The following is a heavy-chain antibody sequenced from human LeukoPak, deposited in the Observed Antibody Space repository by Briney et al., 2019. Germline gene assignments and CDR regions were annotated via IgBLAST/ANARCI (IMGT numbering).Heavy chain of an antibody. CDR2: ISGSGSST. V-gene: IGHV3-23*01. J-gene: IGHJ4*02. CDR1: GFTFSSYA. CDR3: TRDPTVTTSDC. D-gene: IGHD4-17*01. Sequence: GGSLRLSCAASGFTFSSYAMSWVRQAPGKGLEWVSAISGSGSSTYYADSAKGRFTISRDSSKNTLYLQMNSLRADDTAVYYCTRDPTVTTSDCWGQGTLVTVSS.